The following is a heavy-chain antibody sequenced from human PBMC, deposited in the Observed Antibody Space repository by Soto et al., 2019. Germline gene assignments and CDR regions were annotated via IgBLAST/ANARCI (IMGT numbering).Heavy chain of an antibody. Sequence: SLRLSCSASVFTFDDYAMHWFRQAPGKGLEWVSGISWNSGSIGYADSVKGRFTISRDNAKNSLYLQMNSLRAEDTALYYCAKDIGTPPNYYFDYWGQGTLVTVS. CDR1: VFTFDDYA. CDR3: AKDIGTPPNYYFDY. CDR2: ISWNSGSI. D-gene: IGHD1-1*01. V-gene: IGHV3-9*01. J-gene: IGHJ4*02.